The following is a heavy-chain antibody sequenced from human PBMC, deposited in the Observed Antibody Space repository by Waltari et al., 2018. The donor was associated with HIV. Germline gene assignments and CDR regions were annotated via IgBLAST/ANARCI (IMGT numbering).Heavy chain of an antibody. CDR2: ISASGDKT. CDR3: ANIPPYTIGRGWFDP. D-gene: IGHD2-2*02. J-gene: IGHJ5*02. Sequence: EVQLLESGGGLVQPGGSLRLTCAASGFTFSSYAMSWVRQAPGKGLFWVSGISASGDKTYYADSVKCRFTISRHNSKKTLYLQMNSLTAEDTAVYHCANIPPYTIGRGWFDPWGQGTLVTVSS. CDR1: GFTFSSYA. V-gene: IGHV3-23*01.